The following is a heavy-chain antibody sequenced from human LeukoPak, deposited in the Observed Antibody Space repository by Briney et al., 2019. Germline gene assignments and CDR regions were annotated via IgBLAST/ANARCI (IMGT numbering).Heavy chain of an antibody. V-gene: IGHV3-15*01. CDR1: GLTFSHAW. Sequence: GGSLRLSCVVSGLTFSHAWMSWVRQAPGKGLEWVGRIKSKTDGGTTDYASPAKGRLTTSRDDSKNTLYLEMNSLKTEDTAVYYCITDPGDYAPVWGQGTTVTVSS. CDR2: IKSKTDGGTT. CDR3: ITDPGDYAPV. D-gene: IGHD4-17*01. J-gene: IGHJ6*02.